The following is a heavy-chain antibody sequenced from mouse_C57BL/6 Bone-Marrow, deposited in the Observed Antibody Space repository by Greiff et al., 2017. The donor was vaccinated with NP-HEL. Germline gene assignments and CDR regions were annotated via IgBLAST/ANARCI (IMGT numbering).Heavy chain of an antibody. Sequence: QVQLQQPGAELVKPGASVKVSCKASGYTFTSYWMHWVKQRPGQGLEWIGRINPSDSDTNYNQKFKGKATLTVDKSSSTAYIQLSSLASEDSAVYYCATITTVVASDAMGCWGQGTSVTVSS. J-gene: IGHJ4*01. D-gene: IGHD1-1*01. CDR2: INPSDSDT. V-gene: IGHV1-74*01. CDR1: GYTFTSYW. CDR3: ATITTVVASDAMGC.